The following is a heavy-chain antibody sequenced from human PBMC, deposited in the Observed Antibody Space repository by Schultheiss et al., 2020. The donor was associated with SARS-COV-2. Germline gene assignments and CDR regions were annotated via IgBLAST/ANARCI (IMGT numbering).Heavy chain of an antibody. CDR3: ARDANDNFQFWYDS. CDR1: GFTFSSYA. D-gene: IGHD1-1*01. Sequence: GESLKISCAASGFTFSSYAMSWVRQAPGKGLEWVSSISSSSSYIYYADSVKGRFTISRDNAKNSVYLQMTNLRPEDTAVYYCARDANDNFQFWYDSWGQGTLVTVSS. J-gene: IGHJ5*01. V-gene: IGHV3-21*01. CDR2: ISSSSSYI.